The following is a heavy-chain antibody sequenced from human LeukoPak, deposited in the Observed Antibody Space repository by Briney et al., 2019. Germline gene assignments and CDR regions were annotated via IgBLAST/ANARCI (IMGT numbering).Heavy chain of an antibody. J-gene: IGHJ5*02. D-gene: IGHD3-10*01. V-gene: IGHV1-46*01. CDR3: ARDLGGRSGSYHRNNWFDP. CDR2: INPSGGST. CDR1: GYTFTSYY. Sequence: ASVKVSCKASGYTFTSYYMHWVRQAPGQGLEWMGIINPSGGSTSYAQKFQGRVTMTRDMSTSTVYMELSSLRSEDTAVYYCARDLGGRSGSYHRNNWFDPWGQGTLVTVSS.